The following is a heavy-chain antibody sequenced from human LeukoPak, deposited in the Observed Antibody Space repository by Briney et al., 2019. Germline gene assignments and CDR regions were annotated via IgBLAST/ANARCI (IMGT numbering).Heavy chain of an antibody. Sequence: ASVKVSCKASGYTFITYGISWARQAPGQGLEWMGWVSAYADDTNYVQKYQGRVSMTTDTSTSTAYMELRSLRSDDTAVYYCARDCIGCHGFDYWGQGTLVTVSS. J-gene: IGHJ4*02. CDR2: VSAYADDT. CDR3: ARDCIGCHGFDY. D-gene: IGHD2-15*01. V-gene: IGHV1-18*01. CDR1: GYTFITYG.